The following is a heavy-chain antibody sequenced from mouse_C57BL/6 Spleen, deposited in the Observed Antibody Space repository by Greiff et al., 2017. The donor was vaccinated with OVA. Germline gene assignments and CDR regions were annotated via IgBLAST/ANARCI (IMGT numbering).Heavy chain of an antibody. Sequence: QVQLQQPGAELVKPGASVKMSCKASGYTFTSYWITWVKQRPGQGLEWIGDIYPGSGSTNYNEKFKSKATLTVDTSYSTAYMQLSSLTSEDSAVYYCASQTAQATLLAMDYWGQGTSVTVSS. D-gene: IGHD3-2*02. CDR3: ASQTAQATLLAMDY. CDR1: GYTFTSYW. CDR2: IYPGSGST. J-gene: IGHJ4*01. V-gene: IGHV1-55*01.